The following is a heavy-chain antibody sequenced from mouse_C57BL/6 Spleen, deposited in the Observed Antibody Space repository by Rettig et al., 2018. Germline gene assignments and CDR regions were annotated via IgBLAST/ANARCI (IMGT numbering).Heavy chain of an antibody. CDR2: IYPGDGDT. Sequence: QVQLQQSGAELVKPGASVKISCNASGYAFSSYWMNWVKQRPGKGLEWIGQIYPGDGDTNYNGKFKGKATLTADKSSSTAYMQLSSLTSEDSAVYFCARSGSSYGHFDVWGTGTTVTVSS. CDR3: ARSGSSYGHFDV. J-gene: IGHJ1*03. D-gene: IGHD1-1*01. V-gene: IGHV1-80*01. CDR1: GYAFSSYW.